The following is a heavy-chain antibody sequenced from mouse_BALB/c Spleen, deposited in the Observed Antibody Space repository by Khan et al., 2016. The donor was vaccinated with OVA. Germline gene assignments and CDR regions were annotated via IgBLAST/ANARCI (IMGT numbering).Heavy chain of an antibody. V-gene: IGHV5-6-4*01. CDR1: GFSFTSYT. J-gene: IGHJ1*01. CDR3: TRDGNYAHWYFDV. Sequence: EVELVESGGGLVRPGGSLKLSCAASGFSFTSYTMSWVRQTPEKRLEWVATISSGSTYTYYPDSVKGRFTISRDNAKNTLYLQMSSLKSEDTAMYYCTRDGNYAHWYFDVWGAGTMVTVSS. CDR2: ISSGSTYT. D-gene: IGHD2-1*01.